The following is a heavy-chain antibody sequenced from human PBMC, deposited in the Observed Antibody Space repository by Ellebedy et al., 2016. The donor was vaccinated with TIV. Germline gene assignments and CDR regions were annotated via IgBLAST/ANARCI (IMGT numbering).Heavy chain of an antibody. D-gene: IGHD2-21*01. CDR2: INPNSGGT. J-gene: IGHJ4*02. CDR1: GYTFTGYY. CDR3: ARFRIRGGALFDY. V-gene: IGHV1-2*02. Sequence: ASVKVSCKASGYTFTGYYMHWVRQAPGQGLEWMGWINPNSGGTNYAQKFQGRVTMTRDTSISTAYMELSRLRSDDTAVYYCARFRIRGGALFDYWGQGTLVTVSS.